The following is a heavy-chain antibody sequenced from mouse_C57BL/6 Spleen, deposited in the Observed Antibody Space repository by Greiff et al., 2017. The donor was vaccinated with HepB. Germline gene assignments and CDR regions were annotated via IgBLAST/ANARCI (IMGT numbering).Heavy chain of an antibody. CDR3: ARYDGRYYAMDY. CDR1: GYTFTSYG. V-gene: IGHV1-81*01. J-gene: IGHJ4*01. D-gene: IGHD2-3*01. CDR2: IYPRSGNT. Sequence: VQLQQSGAELARPGASVKLSCKASGYTFTSYGISWVKQRTGQGLEWIGEIYPRSGNTYYNEKFKGKATLTADKSSSTAYMELRSLTSEDSAVYFCARYDGRYYAMDYWGQGTSVTVSS.